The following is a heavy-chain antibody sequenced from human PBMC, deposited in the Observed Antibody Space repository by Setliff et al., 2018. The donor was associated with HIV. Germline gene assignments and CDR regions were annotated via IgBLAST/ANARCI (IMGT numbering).Heavy chain of an antibody. CDR3: ARGSRGYSYAYYYYYMDV. V-gene: IGHV4-59*01. J-gene: IGHJ6*03. Sequence: SETLSLTCTVSGDSISGYYWSWIRQPPGKGLEWIGYIYYSGSTNYNPSLKSRVTISVDTSKNQFSLKLSSVTAADTAVYYCARGSRGYSYAYYYYYMDVWGKGTTVTVSS. CDR1: GDSISGYY. CDR2: IYYSGST. D-gene: IGHD5-18*01.